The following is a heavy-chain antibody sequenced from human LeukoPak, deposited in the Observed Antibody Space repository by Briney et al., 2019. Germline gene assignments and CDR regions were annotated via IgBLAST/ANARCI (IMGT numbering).Heavy chain of an antibody. CDR3: ARGYSPQRPRDFDY. V-gene: IGHV1-69*05. CDR1: GATFSSYT. J-gene: IGHJ4*02. CDR2: SIPIFGTA. D-gene: IGHD1-1*01. Sequence: SVTVSCKASGATFSSYTISWVWHAPGQGLEWMGGSIPIFGTANYAQNFQCRVTITTEESTSTTYLELSSVTSEDTAVYYCARGYSPQRPRDFDYWGQGTLVTVSS.